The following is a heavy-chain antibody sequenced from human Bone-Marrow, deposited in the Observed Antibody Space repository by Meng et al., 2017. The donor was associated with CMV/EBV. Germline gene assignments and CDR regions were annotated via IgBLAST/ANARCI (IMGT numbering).Heavy chain of an antibody. V-gene: IGHV1-46*01. CDR3: ARVKSVAEGVYGMDV. D-gene: IGHD6-13*01. CDR1: GYTFTSYY. Sequence: ASVKVSCKASGYTFTSYYMHWVRQAPGQGLEWMGIINPSGGSTSYAQKFQGRVTMTRDTSTSTVYMELSSLRSEDTAVYYCARVKSVAEGVYGMDVWGQGTTVTGSS. J-gene: IGHJ6*02. CDR2: INPSGGST.